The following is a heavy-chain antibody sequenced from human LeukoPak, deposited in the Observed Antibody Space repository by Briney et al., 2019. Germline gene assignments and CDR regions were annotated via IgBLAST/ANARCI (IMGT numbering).Heavy chain of an antibody. CDR3: ARHPVGPAAILYYYYYMDV. CDR1: GGSISSYY. D-gene: IGHD2-2*01. V-gene: IGHV4-59*04. J-gene: IGHJ6*03. CDR2: IYYSGNT. Sequence: PSETLSLTCTDSGGSISSYYWSWTRQPPGKRLEWIGSIYYSGNTYYNPTLKSRITISVDTSKNQFSLKLSSVTAADTAVYYCARHPVGPAAILYYYYYMDVWGKGTTVTVSS.